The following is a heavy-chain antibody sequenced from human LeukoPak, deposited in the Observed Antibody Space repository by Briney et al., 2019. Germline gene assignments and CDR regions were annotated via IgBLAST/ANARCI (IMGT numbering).Heavy chain of an antibody. V-gene: IGHV4-30-4*01. CDR3: ASDYRPRDYYYGMDV. CDR2: IYYSGST. CDR1: GGSISSGDYY. D-gene: IGHD4-11*01. J-gene: IGHJ6*02. Sequence: SQTLSLTCTVSGGSISSGDYYWSWIRQPPGKGLEWIGYIYYSGSTYYNPSLKSRVTISVDTSKNQFSLKLSSVTAADTAVYYCASDYRPRDYYYGMDVWGQGTTVTVS.